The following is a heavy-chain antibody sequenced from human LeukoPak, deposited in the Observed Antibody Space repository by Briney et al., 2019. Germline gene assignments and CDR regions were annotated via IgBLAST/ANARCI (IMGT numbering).Heavy chain of an antibody. CDR2: IHYSGST. CDR3: ARVSGYCSTTSCRGIEY. D-gene: IGHD2-2*01. CDR1: GGSFSGYY. Sequence: SETLSLTCAVYGGSFSGYYWSWIRQPPGKGLEWMGYIHYSGSTNYNPSLKSRVTISVDTSKNQFSLKLSSVTAADTAVYYCARVSGYCSTTSCRGIEYWGQGTLVTVS. J-gene: IGHJ4*02. V-gene: IGHV4-59*01.